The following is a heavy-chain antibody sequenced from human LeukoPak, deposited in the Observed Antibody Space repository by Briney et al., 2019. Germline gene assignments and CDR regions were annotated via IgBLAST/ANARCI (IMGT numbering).Heavy chain of an antibody. J-gene: IGHJ3*02. CDR2: ISAYNGNT. Sequence: ASVKVSCKASGGTFSSYAISWVRQAPGQGLEWMGRISAYNGNTNYAQKLQGRVTMTTDTSTSTAYMELRSLRSDDTAVYYCARSWDYDILTGRDAFDIWGQGTMVTVSS. V-gene: IGHV1-18*01. CDR1: GGTFSSYA. CDR3: ARSWDYDILTGRDAFDI. D-gene: IGHD3-9*01.